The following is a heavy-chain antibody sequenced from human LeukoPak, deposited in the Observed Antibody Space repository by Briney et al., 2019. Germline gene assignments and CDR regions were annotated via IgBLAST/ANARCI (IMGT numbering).Heavy chain of an antibody. V-gene: IGHV4-59*08. CDR1: GGSISSYY. CDR2: IYYSGRT. CDR3: ARRVTSNWFDP. D-gene: IGHD2-21*02. Sequence: SETLSLTCTVSGGSISSYYWSWIRQPPGKGLEWIGYIYYSGRTKYNPSLKSRVTISVDTSKNQFSLKLSSVTAADTAVYYCARRVTSNWFDPWGQGTLVTVSS. J-gene: IGHJ5*02.